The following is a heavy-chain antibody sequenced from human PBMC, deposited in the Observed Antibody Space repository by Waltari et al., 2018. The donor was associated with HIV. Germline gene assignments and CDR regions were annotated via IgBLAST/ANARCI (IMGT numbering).Heavy chain of an antibody. CDR3: ARAYYDFWSGTGSSGNWFDP. Sequence: QVQLQESGPGLVKPSQTLSLTCTVSGGSISSGSYSWSCIRQPAGKGLELIGRIYTSGSTNYNPSLKSRVTISVDTSKNQFSLKLRSVTAADTAVYYCARAYYDFWSGTGSSGNWFDPWGQGTLVTVSS. J-gene: IGHJ5*02. CDR1: GGSISSGSYS. CDR2: IYTSGST. V-gene: IGHV4-61*02. D-gene: IGHD3-3*01.